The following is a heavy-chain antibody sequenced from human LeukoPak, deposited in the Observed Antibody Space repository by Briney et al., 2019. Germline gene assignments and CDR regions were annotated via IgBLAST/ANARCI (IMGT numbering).Heavy chain of an antibody. J-gene: IGHJ5*02. CDR3: ARVTNHDDSGRPEWFDP. V-gene: IGHV3-20*04. CDR2: ISWNSGSI. CDR1: GFTFNDYS. Sequence: PGGSLRLSCAASGFTFNDYSMNWVRQAPGKGLEWVSSISWNSGSIGYADSVKGRFTISRDNAKNSLYLQMNSLRAEDTAVYYCARVTNHDDSGRPEWFDPWGQGTLVTVPS. D-gene: IGHD3-10*01.